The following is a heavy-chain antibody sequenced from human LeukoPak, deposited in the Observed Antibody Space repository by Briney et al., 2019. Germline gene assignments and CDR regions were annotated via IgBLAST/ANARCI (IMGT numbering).Heavy chain of an antibody. V-gene: IGHV4-4*07. D-gene: IGHD5-12*01. CDR1: GGSISSYY. J-gene: IGHJ4*02. CDR2: IYTSGST. Sequence: PSETLSLTCTVSGGSISSYYWRWIRQPAGKGLEWIGRIYTSGSTNYNPSLKSRVTISVDTSKNQFSLKLSSVTAADTAVYYCARVWPTTFYFDYWGQGTLVTLSS. CDR3: ARVWPTTFYFDY.